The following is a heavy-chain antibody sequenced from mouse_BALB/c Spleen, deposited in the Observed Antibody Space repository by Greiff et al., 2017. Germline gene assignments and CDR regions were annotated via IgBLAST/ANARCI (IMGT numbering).Heavy chain of an antibody. CDR3: ARSGLRYAMDY. J-gene: IGHJ4*01. V-gene: IGHV5-17*02. D-gene: IGHD2-2*01. Sequence: EVQGVESGGGLVQPGGSRKLSCAASGFTFSSFGMHWVRQAPEKGLEWVAYISSGSSTIYYADTVKGRFTISRDNPKNTLFLQMTSLRSEDTAMYYCARSGLRYAMDYWGQGTSVTVSS. CDR2: ISSGSSTI. CDR1: GFTFSSFG.